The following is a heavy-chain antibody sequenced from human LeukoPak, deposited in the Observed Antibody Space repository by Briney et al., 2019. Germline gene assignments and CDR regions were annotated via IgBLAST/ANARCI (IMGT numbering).Heavy chain of an antibody. CDR2: ISAYNGNT. CDR1: GYTFTSYG. Sequence: ASVKVSCKASGYTFTSYGISWVRQAPGQGLEWMGWISAYNGNTNYAQKFQGRVTITADESTSTAYMELSSLRSEDTAVYYCARDTGQYYFDYWGQGTLVTVSS. J-gene: IGHJ4*02. V-gene: IGHV1-18*01. D-gene: IGHD2-8*02. CDR3: ARDTGQYYFDY.